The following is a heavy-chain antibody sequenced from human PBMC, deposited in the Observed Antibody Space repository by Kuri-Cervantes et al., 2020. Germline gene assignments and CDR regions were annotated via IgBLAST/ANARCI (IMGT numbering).Heavy chain of an antibody. CDR2: ISGSRTTI. Sequence: GGSLRLSCTASGFTFGDYAMSWVRQAPGKGLEWVSYISGSRTTIYYADPVKGRFTISRDNAKNSLYLQMNSLRAEDTAVYFCVRTIMGATFDYWGQGTLVTVSS. CDR1: GFTFGDYA. J-gene: IGHJ4*02. D-gene: IGHD1-26*01. V-gene: IGHV3-11*01. CDR3: VRTIMGATFDY.